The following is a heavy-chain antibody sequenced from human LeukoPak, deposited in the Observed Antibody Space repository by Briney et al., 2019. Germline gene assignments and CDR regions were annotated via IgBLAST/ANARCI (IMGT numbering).Heavy chain of an antibody. D-gene: IGHD3-22*01. Sequence: SETLSLTCAVYGGSFSGYYWSWIRQPPGKGLEWIGYIYYSGSTNYNPSLKIRVTISVDTSKNQFSLKLSSVTAADTAVYFCARGPYSYDSSGAFDIWGQGTMVTVSS. CDR3: ARGPYSYDSSGAFDI. CDR2: IYYSGST. CDR1: GGSFSGYY. V-gene: IGHV4-59*08. J-gene: IGHJ3*02.